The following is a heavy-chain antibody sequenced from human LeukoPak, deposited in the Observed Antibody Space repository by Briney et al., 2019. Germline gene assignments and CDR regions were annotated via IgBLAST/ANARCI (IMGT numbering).Heavy chain of an antibody. CDR2: IYTSGST. V-gene: IGHV4-4*07. CDR3: AGVSRGSSSSDY. CDR1: GDSISSYY. Sequence: SETLSLTCTVSGDSISSYYWNWIRQPAGKGLEWIGRIYTSGSTNYNPSLRSRVTMSVDTSKNQFSLKLTSVTAADTAVYYCAGVSRGSSSSDYWGQGTLVTVSA. D-gene: IGHD6-6*01. J-gene: IGHJ4*02.